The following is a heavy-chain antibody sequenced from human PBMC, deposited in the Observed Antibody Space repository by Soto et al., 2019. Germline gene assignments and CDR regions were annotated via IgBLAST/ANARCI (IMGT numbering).Heavy chain of an antibody. V-gene: IGHV1-18*01. D-gene: IGHD3-10*01. CDR3: ARDYYGSGSYWPINFDY. CDR1: GYTFTSYG. Sequence: GASVKVSCKASGYTFTSYGISWVRQAPGQGLEWMGWISAYNGNTNYAQKLQGRVTMTTDTSTSTAYMELRSLRSDDTAVYYCARDYYGSGSYWPINFDYWGQGTLVTVSS. J-gene: IGHJ4*02. CDR2: ISAYNGNT.